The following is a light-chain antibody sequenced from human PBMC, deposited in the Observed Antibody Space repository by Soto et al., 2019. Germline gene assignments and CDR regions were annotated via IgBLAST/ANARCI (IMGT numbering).Light chain of an antibody. CDR1: SSDVGSYNL. CDR3: CSYAGSSTYV. V-gene: IGLV2-23*02. Sequence: QPALTQPASVSGSPGQSITISCTGTSSDVGSYNLVSWYQQHPGKAPKVMIYEVSKRPSGVPNRFSGSKSGNTASLTISGLQAEDEADYYCCSYAGSSTYVFGTGTKLTVL. J-gene: IGLJ1*01. CDR2: EVS.